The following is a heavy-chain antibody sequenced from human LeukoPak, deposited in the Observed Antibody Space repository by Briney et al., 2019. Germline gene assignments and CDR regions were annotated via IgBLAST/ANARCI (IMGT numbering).Heavy chain of an antibody. CDR3: ARGPLAAGTHSYYYYYYGMDV. CDR1: GFTFSSYA. CDR2: ISYDGSNK. D-gene: IGHD6-19*01. Sequence: PGGSLRLSCAASGFTFSSYAMHWVRQAPGKGLEWVAVISYDGSNKYYADSVKGRFTISRDNSKNTLYLQMNSLRAEDTVVYYCARGPLAAGTHSYYYYYYGMDVWGQGTTVTVSS. V-gene: IGHV3-30-3*01. J-gene: IGHJ6*02.